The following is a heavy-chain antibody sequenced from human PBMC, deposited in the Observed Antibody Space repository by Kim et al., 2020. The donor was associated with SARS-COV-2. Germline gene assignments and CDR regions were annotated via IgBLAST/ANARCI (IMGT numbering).Heavy chain of an antibody. CDR3: ARKLPNWNYGSYYYGMDV. V-gene: IGHV4-59*01. J-gene: IGHJ6*02. CDR1: GGSISSYY. CDR2: IYYSGST. Sequence: SETLSLTCTVSGGSISSYYWSWIRQPPGKGLEWIGYIYYSGSTNYNPSLKSRVTISVDTSKNQFSLKLSSVTAADTAVYYCARKLPNWNYGSYYYGMDVWGQGTTVTVSS. D-gene: IGHD1-7*01.